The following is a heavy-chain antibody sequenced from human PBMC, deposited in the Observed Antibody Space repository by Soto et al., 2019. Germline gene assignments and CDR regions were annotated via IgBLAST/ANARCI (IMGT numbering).Heavy chain of an antibody. V-gene: IGHV1-3*01. Sequence: QVQLVQSGAEMKKPGASVKLSCKTSGINYNTYAIHWVRQAPGKGLEWMGWINAGNGDTRYSQNFQGRVTLTRDTAASTDYMDLDSLKSEDTGVYYSARAISGYVTWGQGTLVTVSS. CDR1: GINYNTYA. D-gene: IGHD5-12*01. CDR2: INAGNGDT. J-gene: IGHJ4*02. CDR3: ARAISGYVT.